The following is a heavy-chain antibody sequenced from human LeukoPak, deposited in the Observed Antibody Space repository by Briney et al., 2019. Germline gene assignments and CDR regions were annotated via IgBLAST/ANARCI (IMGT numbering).Heavy chain of an antibody. CDR1: GYTFTGYY. J-gene: IGHJ4*02. D-gene: IGHD3-10*01. V-gene: IGHV1-2*02. Sequence: VASVKVSCKASGYTFTGYYMHWVRQAPGQGLEWMGWINPNSGGTNYAQKFQGRVTMTRDMSTSTVYMDLISLRSEDTAVYYCARAHLSGYFDYWGQGTLVTVSS. CDR3: ARAHLSGYFDY. CDR2: INPNSGGT.